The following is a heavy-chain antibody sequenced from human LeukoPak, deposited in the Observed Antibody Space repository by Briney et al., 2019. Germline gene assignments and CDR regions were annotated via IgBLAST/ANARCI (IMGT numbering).Heavy chain of an antibody. D-gene: IGHD5-18*01. V-gene: IGHV4-39*01. CDR1: GGSISSSSYY. CDR2: IYYSGST. CDR3: ARFGYSYGSDY. Sequence: PSETLSLTCTVSGGSISSSSYYWGWIRQPPGKGLEWIGSIYYSGSTYYNPSLKSRVTISVDTSKNQFSLKLSSVTAADTAVYYCARFGYSYGSDYWGQGTLVTVSS. J-gene: IGHJ4*02.